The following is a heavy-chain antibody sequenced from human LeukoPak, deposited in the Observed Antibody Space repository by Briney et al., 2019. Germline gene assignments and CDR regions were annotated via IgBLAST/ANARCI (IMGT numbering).Heavy chain of an antibody. V-gene: IGHV3-48*01. D-gene: IGHD1-26*01. J-gene: IGHJ4*02. Sequence: PGGSLRLSCAASGFTFSSYSMNWVRQAPGKGLEWVSYISSSSSTIYYADSVKGRFTISRDNAKNSLYLQMNSLRAEDTAVYYCARGGSGSSSRVFDYWGQGTLVTVSS. CDR1: GFTFSSYS. CDR3: ARGGSGSSSRVFDY. CDR2: ISSSSSTI.